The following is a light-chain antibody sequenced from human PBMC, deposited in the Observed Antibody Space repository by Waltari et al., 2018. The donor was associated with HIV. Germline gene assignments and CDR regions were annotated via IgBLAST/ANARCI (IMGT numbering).Light chain of an antibody. V-gene: IGLV2-23*01. CDR3: CSSAGSSTYGV. J-gene: IGLJ3*02. Sequence: QSPPTQPASSSGSPGPSITISCTETSSDVGGYYFVPWSQQHPGNAPKLIMYEGDKRPSGGSYRFSCAKSGRTAALTTTRRQAEDEADYYCCSSAGSSTYGVFGGGTQLTVL. CDR2: EGD. CDR1: SSDVGGYYF.